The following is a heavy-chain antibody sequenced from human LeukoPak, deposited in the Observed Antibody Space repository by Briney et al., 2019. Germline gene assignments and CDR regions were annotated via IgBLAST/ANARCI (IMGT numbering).Heavy chain of an antibody. V-gene: IGHV4-59*11. J-gene: IGHJ4*02. Sequence: SETLSLTCTVSGGSISGHYWNRIRQPPGRGLEWIGNIHDSGSTNYNPSLKSRVTISVDTSKNQFSLKLSSVTAADTAMYYCVSQGFWGQGTLVTVSS. CDR1: GGSISGHY. CDR2: IHDSGST. CDR3: VSQGF.